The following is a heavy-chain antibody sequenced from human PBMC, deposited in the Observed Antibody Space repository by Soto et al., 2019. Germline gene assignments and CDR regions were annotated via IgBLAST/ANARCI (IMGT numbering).Heavy chain of an antibody. CDR3: AREGLYSSSWYDYYGMDV. Sequence: GGSLRLSCAASGFTFRTSAMHWVRQAPGKGLEWVAFISYDGSLKYYADSVKGRFSISRDNSNNTLHLQMNSLRAEDTAVYYCAREGLYSSSWYDYYGMDVWGQGTTVTVSS. CDR1: GFTFRTSA. V-gene: IGHV3-30*03. CDR2: ISYDGSLK. J-gene: IGHJ6*02. D-gene: IGHD6-13*01.